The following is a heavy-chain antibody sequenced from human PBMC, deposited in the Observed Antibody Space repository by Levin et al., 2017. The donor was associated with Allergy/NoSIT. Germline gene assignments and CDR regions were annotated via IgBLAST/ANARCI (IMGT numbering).Heavy chain of an antibody. Sequence: GGSLRLSCAASGFTFDDYAMHWVRQAPGKGLEWVSGISWNSGSIGYADSVKGRFTISRDNAKNSLYLQMNSLRAEDTALYYCAKGAIRYYYDSSGTFDYWGQGTLVTVSS. CDR1: GFTFDDYA. CDR3: AKGAIRYYYDSSGTFDY. D-gene: IGHD3-22*01. CDR2: ISWNSGSI. V-gene: IGHV3-9*01. J-gene: IGHJ4*02.